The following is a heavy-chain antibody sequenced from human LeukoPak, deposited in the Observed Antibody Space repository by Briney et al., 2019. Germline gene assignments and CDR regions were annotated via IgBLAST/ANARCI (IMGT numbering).Heavy chain of an antibody. CDR3: ARGSSGSYYNYFDF. Sequence: ASVKVSCKASGYTLSSNYLHWVRQAPGQGLEWMGLINPSGDSTSYAQKFQGRVTMTRDTSTTTVYMDLSNLRSEDTAVYYCARGSSGSYYNYFDFWGQGTLVTVSS. CDR1: GYTLSSNY. CDR2: INPSGDST. J-gene: IGHJ4*02. D-gene: IGHD1-26*01. V-gene: IGHV1-46*01.